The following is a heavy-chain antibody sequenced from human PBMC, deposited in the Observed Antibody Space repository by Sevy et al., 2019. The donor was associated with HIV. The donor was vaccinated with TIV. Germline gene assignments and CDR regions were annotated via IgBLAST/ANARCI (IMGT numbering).Heavy chain of an antibody. CDR2: IYYNGHI. CDR3: AGENAWGRGYS. V-gene: IGHV4-59*08. J-gene: IGHJ4*02. CDR1: GGSITSLY. D-gene: IGHD7-27*01. Sequence: SETLSLTCTVSGGSITSLYWNWIRQPPGKGLEWIANIYYNGHINYNPSPKSRVTLSLDKSKNQLSLRLSYVTAADTAMYYCAGENAWGRGYSWGQGTLVTVSS.